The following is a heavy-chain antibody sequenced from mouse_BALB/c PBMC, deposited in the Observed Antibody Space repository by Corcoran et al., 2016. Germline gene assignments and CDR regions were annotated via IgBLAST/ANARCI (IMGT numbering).Heavy chain of an antibody. CDR2: IDPANGST. V-gene: IGHV14-3*02. Sequence: EDQLQQSGAELMKPGASVKLSCTASGFNIKDTYMHWVKQRPEQGLEWIGRIDPANGSTKSDPKFQGKATMTADTSSNTVYLQLSSRTSEATAVYYCGRSREGNYVVYWGQGTTLTVSS. CDR3: GRSREGNYVVY. J-gene: IGHJ2*01. D-gene: IGHD2-1*01. CDR1: GFNIKDTY.